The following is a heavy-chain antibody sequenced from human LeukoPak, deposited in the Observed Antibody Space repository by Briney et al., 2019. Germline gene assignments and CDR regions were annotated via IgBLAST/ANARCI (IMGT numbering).Heavy chain of an antibody. CDR1: GYSFTSYW. Sequence: GESLKISCKGSGYSFTSYWIGWVRQMPGKGLEWMGIIYPGDSDTRYSPSFQGQVTISADKSISTAYLQWSSLKASDTAMYYCARYPPGGDYYYNGMDVWGQGTTVTVSS. D-gene: IGHD3-16*01. CDR3: ARYPPGGDYYYNGMDV. V-gene: IGHV5-51*01. CDR2: IYPGDSDT. J-gene: IGHJ6*02.